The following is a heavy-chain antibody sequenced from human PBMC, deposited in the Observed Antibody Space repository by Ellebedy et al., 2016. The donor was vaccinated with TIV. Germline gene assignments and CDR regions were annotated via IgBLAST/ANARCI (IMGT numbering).Heavy chain of an antibody. Sequence: MPSETLSPTCAVPGGFISNYYWTWIRQSPETGLEWIGYFYHSGSHCSNPSLKSRVTISVDTPKNQFPLKLNSVTAADTAVYYCAGGAPFPYYFDSWGQGLLVTVSS. V-gene: IGHV4-59*01. CDR3: AGGAPFPYYFDS. CDR2: FYHSGSH. CDR1: GGFISNYY. J-gene: IGHJ4*02.